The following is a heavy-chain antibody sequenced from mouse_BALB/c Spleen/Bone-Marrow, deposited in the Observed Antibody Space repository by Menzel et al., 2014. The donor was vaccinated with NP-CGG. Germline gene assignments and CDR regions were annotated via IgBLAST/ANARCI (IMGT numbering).Heavy chain of an antibody. J-gene: IGHJ4*01. D-gene: IGHD1-2*01. Sequence: EVQLVESGGGLVQPGGSLKLSCATSGFTFSDYYMYWVRRTPEKRLEWVAYISNGGGSTYYPDTVKGRFTISRDNAKNTLYLQMSRLKSEDTAMYYCARGGDSLLRLRSMDYWGRGTSVTVSS. CDR1: GFTFSDYY. V-gene: IGHV5-12*02. CDR3: ARGGDSLLRLRSMDY. CDR2: ISNGGGST.